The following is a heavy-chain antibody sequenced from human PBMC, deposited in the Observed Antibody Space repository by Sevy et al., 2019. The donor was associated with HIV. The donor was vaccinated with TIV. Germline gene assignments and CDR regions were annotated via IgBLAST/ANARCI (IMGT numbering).Heavy chain of an antibody. CDR3: ARVGVSYCTDDCYHRFDY. D-gene: IGHD2-21*02. CDR2: ISYDGSKK. Sequence: GGSLRLSCAASGFTFSSYALLWVRQAPGKGLEWVSLISYDGSKKYYSDSVKGAFAISRDESKTTLFLQMNSLRSEDTAIYYCARVGVSYCTDDCYHRFDYWGRGTLVTVSS. J-gene: IGHJ4*02. CDR1: GFTFSSYA. V-gene: IGHV3-30*09.